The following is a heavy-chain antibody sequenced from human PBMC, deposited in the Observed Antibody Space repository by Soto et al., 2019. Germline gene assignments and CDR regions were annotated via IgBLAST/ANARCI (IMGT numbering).Heavy chain of an antibody. V-gene: IGHV5-51*01. D-gene: IGHD3-22*01. CDR1: GYSFSSYW. CDR2: IYPGDSNT. Sequence: SGESLKISCKGSGYSFSSYWIGWVRQMPGKGLEWMGIIYPGDSNTRYSPSFQGQVTISADRSISTAYLQWSSLKASDTAMYYCARRHYYDASDYFGFLGFDYWGQGDLVTVSS. J-gene: IGHJ4*02. CDR3: ARRHYYDASDYFGFLGFDY.